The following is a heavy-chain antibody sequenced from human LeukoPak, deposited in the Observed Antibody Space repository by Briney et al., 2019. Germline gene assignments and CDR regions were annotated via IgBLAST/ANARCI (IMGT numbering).Heavy chain of an antibody. V-gene: IGHV3-11*01. J-gene: IGHJ6*02. Sequence: GGSLRLSCAASGFTFRDYNMNWVRQAPGKGLEWVSYITDSGSTIHYADSVNGRFTISRDNAKNSLYPQMNSLRAEDSAVYYCARSIGLTGGGVDVWGRGTTVTVSS. CDR2: ITDSGSTI. D-gene: IGHD3-9*01. CDR3: ARSIGLTGGGVDV. CDR1: GFTFRDYN.